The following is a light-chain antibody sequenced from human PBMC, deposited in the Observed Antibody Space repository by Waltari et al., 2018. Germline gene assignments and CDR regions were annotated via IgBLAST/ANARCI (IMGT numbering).Light chain of an antibody. Sequence: QSALTQPPSASGSPGLSVPISCPRTSSDVGSYNYVSWYQQHPGKAPKLLIYEVTKRPSGVPDRFSGSKSANTASLTVSGLQAEDEADYYCASYAGSDNLVFGGGTRLTVL. CDR3: ASYAGSDNLV. CDR2: EVT. V-gene: IGLV2-8*01. J-gene: IGLJ2*01. CDR1: SSDVGSYNY.